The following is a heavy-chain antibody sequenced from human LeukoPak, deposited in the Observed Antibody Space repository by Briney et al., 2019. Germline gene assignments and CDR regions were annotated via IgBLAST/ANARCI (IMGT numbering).Heavy chain of an antibody. CDR3: ARRSSSWYVGWFDP. CDR1: GGSISSSSYY. J-gene: IGHJ5*02. Sequence: PSETLSLTCTVSGGSISSSSYYWGWIRQPPGKGLEWIGSIYYSGGTYYNPCLKSRVTISVDTSKNQFSLKLSSVTAADTAVYYCARRSSSWYVGWFDPWGQGTLVTVSS. D-gene: IGHD6-13*01. CDR2: IYYSGGT. V-gene: IGHV4-39*01.